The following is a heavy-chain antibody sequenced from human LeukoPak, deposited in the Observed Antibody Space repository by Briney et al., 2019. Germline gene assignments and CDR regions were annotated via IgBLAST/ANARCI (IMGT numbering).Heavy chain of an antibody. J-gene: IGHJ6*03. Sequence: GGSLRLSCAASGFSVSSNYMSWVRQAPGKGLEWVSVIYSGGSTYYADSVKGRFTISRDNAKNSLYLQMNSLRAEDTALYYCARGRAYYYYYMDVWGKGTTVTVSS. CDR2: IYSGGST. CDR1: GFSVSSNY. CDR3: ARGRAYYYYYMDV. V-gene: IGHV3-53*01.